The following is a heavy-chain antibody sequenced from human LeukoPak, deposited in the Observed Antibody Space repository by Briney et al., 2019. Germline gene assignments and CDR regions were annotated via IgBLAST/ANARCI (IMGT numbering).Heavy chain of an antibody. D-gene: IGHD4-17*01. CDR2: IYHSGST. Sequence: PSETLSLTCSVSGGSISGYYWSWIRQPPGKGLEWIGYIYHSGSTYYNPSLKSRVTISVDRSKNQFSLKLSSVTAADTAVYYCARGVGDYGDYLGPRYFDLWGRGTLVTVSS. CDR3: ARGVGDYGDYLGPRYFDL. CDR1: GGSISGYY. V-gene: IGHV4-30-2*01. J-gene: IGHJ2*01.